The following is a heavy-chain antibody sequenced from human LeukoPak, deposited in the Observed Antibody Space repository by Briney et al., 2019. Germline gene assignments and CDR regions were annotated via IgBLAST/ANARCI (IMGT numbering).Heavy chain of an antibody. CDR2: IYYSGST. CDR1: GGSISSYY. D-gene: IGHD3-16*02. V-gene: IGHV4-59*01. CDR3: AGAYYDYVWGSYRFDY. Sequence: PSETLFLTCTVSGGSISSYYWSWIRQPPVKGLEWIGYIYYSGSTNYNPSLKSRVTISVDTSKNQFSLKLSSVTAADTAVYYCAGAYYDYVWGSYRFDYWGQGTLVTVSS. J-gene: IGHJ4*02.